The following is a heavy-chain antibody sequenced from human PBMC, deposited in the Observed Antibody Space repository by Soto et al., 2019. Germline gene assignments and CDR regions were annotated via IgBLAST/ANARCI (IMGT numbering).Heavy chain of an antibody. CDR2: IYYSGST. Sequence: NPSETLSLTCTVSGGSTSSYYWSWIRQPPGKGLEWIGYIYYSGSTNYNPSLKSRVTISVDTSKNQFSLKLSSVTAADTAVYYCAREGGYCISTSCPREYNWFDPWGQGTLVTVSS. V-gene: IGHV4-59*01. D-gene: IGHD2-2*03. CDR1: GGSTSSYY. CDR3: AREGGYCISTSCPREYNWFDP. J-gene: IGHJ5*02.